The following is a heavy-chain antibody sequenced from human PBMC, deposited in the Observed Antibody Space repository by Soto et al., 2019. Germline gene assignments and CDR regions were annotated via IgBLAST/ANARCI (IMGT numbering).Heavy chain of an antibody. Sequence: QVQLVESGGGVVQPGRSLRLSCAASGFTFSSYAMHWVRQAPGKGLEWVAVISYDGSNKYYADSVKGRFTISRDNSKNTLYRQMNSLRAEDTAVYYCARAWSSSPMYYFDYWGQGTLVTVSS. CDR2: ISYDGSNK. CDR3: ARAWSSSPMYYFDY. J-gene: IGHJ4*02. V-gene: IGHV3-30-3*01. CDR1: GFTFSSYA. D-gene: IGHD6-13*01.